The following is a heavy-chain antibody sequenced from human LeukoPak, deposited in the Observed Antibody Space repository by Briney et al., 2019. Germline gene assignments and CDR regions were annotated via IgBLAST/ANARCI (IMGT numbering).Heavy chain of an antibody. CDR3: ASTQRGDYFDY. CDR1: GFIFSSYS. CDR2: IYSGGST. Sequence: GGSLRLSCAVSGFIFSSYSMNWVRQAPGKGLEWVSVIYSGGSTYYADSVKGRFTISRDNSKNTLYLQMNSLRAEDTAVYYCASTQRGDYFDYWGQGTLVTVSS. J-gene: IGHJ4*02. V-gene: IGHV3-66*01. D-gene: IGHD2-15*01.